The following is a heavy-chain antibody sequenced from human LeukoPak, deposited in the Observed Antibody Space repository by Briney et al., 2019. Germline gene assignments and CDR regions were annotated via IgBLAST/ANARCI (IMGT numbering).Heavy chain of an antibody. Sequence: SETLSLTRTVSGGSISSSSYYWGWIRQPPGKGLEWIGSIYYSGSTYYNPSLKSRVTISVDTSKNQFSLKLSSVTAADTAVYYCAAGDYGDYLFDYWGQGTLVTVSS. CDR1: GGSISSSSYY. J-gene: IGHJ4*02. D-gene: IGHD4-17*01. CDR3: AAGDYGDYLFDY. V-gene: IGHV4-39*01. CDR2: IYYSGST.